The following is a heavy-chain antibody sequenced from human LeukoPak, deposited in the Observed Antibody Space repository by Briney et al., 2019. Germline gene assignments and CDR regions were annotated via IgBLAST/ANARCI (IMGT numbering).Heavy chain of an antibody. J-gene: IGHJ4*02. CDR2: ISSSSSYI. CDR1: GFTFSSYS. D-gene: IGHD3-22*01. V-gene: IGHV3-21*01. CDR3: ARDRTSGDYYDSSGYYRVDY. Sequence: PGGSLRLXCAASGFTFSSYSMNWVRQAPGKGLEWVSSISSSSSYIYYADSVKGRFTISRDNAKNSLYLQMNSLRAEDTAVYYCARDRTSGDYYDSSGYYRVDYWGQGTLVTVSS.